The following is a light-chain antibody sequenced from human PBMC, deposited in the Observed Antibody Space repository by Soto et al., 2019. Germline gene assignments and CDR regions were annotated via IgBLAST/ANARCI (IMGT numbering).Light chain of an antibody. CDR1: SSDVGGFNY. J-gene: IGLJ3*02. V-gene: IGLV2-14*01. Sequence: QSALTQPASVSGSPGQSITISCTGTSSDVGGFNYVSWYQHHPGKAPKLMIYEVNNRPSGVSNRFSGSKSGNTASLTISELQAEDEADYYCCSQTTSYTQVFGGGTKLTVL. CDR3: CSQTTSYTQV. CDR2: EVN.